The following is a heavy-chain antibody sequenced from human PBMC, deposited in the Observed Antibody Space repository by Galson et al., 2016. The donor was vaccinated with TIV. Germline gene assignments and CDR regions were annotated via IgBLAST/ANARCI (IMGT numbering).Heavy chain of an antibody. Sequence: SLRLSCAASGFTFSSYAMNWVRQAPGKGLEWVAVISYDGTNKYYADSVKGRFIISRDNPKNTLYLQMSSLRADDPAVYFCAKMDSSGFDYVRRFDFWGQGTLATVSS. D-gene: IGHD3-22*01. CDR2: ISYDGTNK. J-gene: IGHJ4*02. CDR1: GFTFSSYA. V-gene: IGHV3-30*04. CDR3: AKMDSSGFDYVRRFDF.